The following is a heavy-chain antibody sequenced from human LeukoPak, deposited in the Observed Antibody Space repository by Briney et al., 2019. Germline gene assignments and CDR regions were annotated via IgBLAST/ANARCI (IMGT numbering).Heavy chain of an antibody. CDR1: GFTFSSYA. Sequence: PGGSLRLSCAASGFTFSSYAMRWVRQAPGKGLEWVASISYDGSNKYYADSLKGRFTISRDNSKKTLYLQMNSLRAEDSAVYYCAKDGDLYGHADYWGQGTLVTVSS. D-gene: IGHD4-17*01. CDR2: ISYDGSNK. V-gene: IGHV3-30-3*01. J-gene: IGHJ4*02. CDR3: AKDGDLYGHADY.